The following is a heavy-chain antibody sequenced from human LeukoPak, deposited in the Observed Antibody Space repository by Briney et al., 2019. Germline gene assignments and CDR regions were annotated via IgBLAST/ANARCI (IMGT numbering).Heavy chain of an antibody. CDR3: ASRRVGSSSPRSFDY. CDR2: MNPNSGNT. V-gene: IGHV1-8*01. J-gene: IGHJ4*02. Sequence: ASVKVSCKASVYTFTSYDINWVRQATGQGLEWMGWMNPNSGNTGYAQKFRGRVTMTRNTSISTAYMELSSLRSEDTAVYYCASRRVGSSSPRSFDYWGQGTLVTVSS. CDR1: VYTFTSYD. D-gene: IGHD6-13*01.